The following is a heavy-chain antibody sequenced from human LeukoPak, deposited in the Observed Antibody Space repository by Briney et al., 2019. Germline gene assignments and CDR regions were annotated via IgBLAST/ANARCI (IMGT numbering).Heavy chain of an antibody. V-gene: IGHV3-21*01. D-gene: IGHD6-19*01. Sequence: GGSLRLSCAASGFTFSSYSMSWVRQAPGKGLEWVSSISSSSSYIYYADSVKGRFTISRDNAKNSLYLQMNSLRAEDTAVYYCARVLVPGIAVAGTFGNWGQGTLVTVSS. J-gene: IGHJ4*02. CDR2: ISSSSSYI. CDR1: GFTFSSYS. CDR3: ARVLVPGIAVAGTFGN.